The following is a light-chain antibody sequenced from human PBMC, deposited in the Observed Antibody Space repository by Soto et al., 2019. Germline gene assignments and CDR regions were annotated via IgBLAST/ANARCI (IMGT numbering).Light chain of an antibody. CDR2: LGS. CDR1: QSLLHSNGYNY. J-gene: IGKJ3*01. CDR3: MQALQTPR. V-gene: IGKV2-28*01. Sequence: DIVMTQSPLSLPVTPGEPASISCRSSQSLLHSNGYNYLDWYLQKPGQSPQLLIYLGSNRASGVPDRFSGSGSCTDFTLKISRVEAEDVGLYYCMQALQTPRFGPGTKVDIK.